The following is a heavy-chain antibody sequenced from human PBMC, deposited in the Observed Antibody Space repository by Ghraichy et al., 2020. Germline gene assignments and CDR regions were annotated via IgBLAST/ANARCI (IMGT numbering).Heavy chain of an antibody. CDR3: ARDGGRTVTTVGWCFDL. D-gene: IGHD4-17*01. Sequence: GGSLRLSCAASGFSVSAKYMSWVRQAPGKGLEWVSVIYSGGKTYYADSVKGRFTISKDNSKNTVYLQMNSLRVEDTAVYYCARDGGRTVTTVGWCFDLWGRGTLVTVSS. CDR2: IYSGGKT. J-gene: IGHJ2*01. CDR1: GFSVSAKY. V-gene: IGHV3-53*01.